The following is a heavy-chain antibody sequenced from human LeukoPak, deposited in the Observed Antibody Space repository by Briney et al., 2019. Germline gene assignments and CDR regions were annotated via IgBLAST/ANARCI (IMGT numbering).Heavy chain of an antibody. D-gene: IGHD3-22*01. CDR1: GFTFSSYA. J-gene: IGHJ6*02. CDR3: AREGLYYYDSSGCPYYYYGMDV. V-gene: IGHV3-30*04. Sequence: GGSLRLSCAASGFTFSSYAMHWVRQAPGKGLEWVAGISYDGSNKYYADSVKGRFTISRDNSKNTLYLQMNSLRAEDTAVYYCAREGLYYYDSSGCPYYYYGMDVWGQGTTVTVSS. CDR2: ISYDGSNK.